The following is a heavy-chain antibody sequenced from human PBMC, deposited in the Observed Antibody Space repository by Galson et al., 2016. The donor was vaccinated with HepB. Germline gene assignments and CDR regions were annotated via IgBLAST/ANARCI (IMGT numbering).Heavy chain of an antibody. D-gene: IGHD6-6*01. CDR1: GFSFEDYA. V-gene: IGHV3-9*01. CDR2: INWNGANI. Sequence: SLRLSCAASGFSFEDYAMHWVRQAPRKGLEWVCGINWNGANIGYADSVKGRFTISRDNAKKSLYLQVNTLRAEDTALYYCAKDIVREVGYGMDVWGQGTTVTVSS. CDR3: AKDIVREVGYGMDV. J-gene: IGHJ6*02.